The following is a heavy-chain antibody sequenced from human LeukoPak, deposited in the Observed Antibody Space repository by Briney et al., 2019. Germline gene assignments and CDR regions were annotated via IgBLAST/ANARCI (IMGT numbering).Heavy chain of an antibody. V-gene: IGHV4-59*01. D-gene: IGHD3-22*01. J-gene: IGHJ3*02. CDR3: ARVGYNYDSSGCFDI. Sequence: PSETLSLTCTVSGGSIAFYYWSWIRQPPGKGLEFIGYIYYSGSTAYNPSLKSRVTISLDTSKNQFSLKLSSVTSADTAVYYCARVGYNYDSSGCFDIWGQGTMVTVSS. CDR1: GGSIAFYY. CDR2: IYYSGST.